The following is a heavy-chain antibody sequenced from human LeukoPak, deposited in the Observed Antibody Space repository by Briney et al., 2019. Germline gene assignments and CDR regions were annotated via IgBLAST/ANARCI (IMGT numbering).Heavy chain of an antibody. D-gene: IGHD1-26*01. V-gene: IGHV3-23*01. CDR3: TKRVKYGGTWDHFAD. Sequence: GGSLRLSCAASGFTFDNYRMSWVRQAPGKGLKWVSTVNADGGNTYYADSVKGRFTISRDNSKSTLILQMNSLRVEDTALYYCTKRVKYGGTWDHFADWGQGTLVTVSS. CDR2: VNADGGNT. J-gene: IGHJ4*02. CDR1: GFTFDNYR.